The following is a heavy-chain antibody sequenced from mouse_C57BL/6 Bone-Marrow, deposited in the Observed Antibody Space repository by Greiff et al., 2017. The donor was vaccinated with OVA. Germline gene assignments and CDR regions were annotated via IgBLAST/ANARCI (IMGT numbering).Heavy chain of an antibody. V-gene: IGHV14-4*01. J-gene: IGHJ4*01. CDR2: IDPENGDT. CDR3: TQGYYYAMDY. CDR1: GFNIKDDY. Sequence: VHVKQSGAELVRPGASVKLSCTASGFNIKDDYMHWVKQRPEQGLEWIGWIDPENGDTEYASKFQGKATITADTSSNTAYLQLSSLTSEDTAVYYCTQGYYYAMDYWGQGTSVTVSS.